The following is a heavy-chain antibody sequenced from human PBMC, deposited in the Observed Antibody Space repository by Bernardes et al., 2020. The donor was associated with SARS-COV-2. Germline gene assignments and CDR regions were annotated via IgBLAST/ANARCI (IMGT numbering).Heavy chain of an antibody. CDR3: ARDCGAAAARTCYYYYGMDV. V-gene: IGHV3-66*02. Sequence: GGSLRLSRAASGFTVSSNYMSWVRQAPGKGLEWVSVIYSGGSTYYADSVKGRFTISRDNSKNTLYLQMNSLRAEDTAVYYCARDCGAAAARTCYYYYGMDVWGQGTTVTVSS. D-gene: IGHD6-13*01. J-gene: IGHJ6*02. CDR2: IYSGGST. CDR1: GFTVSSNY.